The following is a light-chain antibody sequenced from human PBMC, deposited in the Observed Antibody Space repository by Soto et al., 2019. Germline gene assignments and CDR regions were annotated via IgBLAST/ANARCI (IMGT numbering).Light chain of an antibody. J-gene: IGKJ3*01. V-gene: IGKV3-11*01. CDR2: DAS. CDR1: QSVDTY. Sequence: EVVLTQSPATLSLSPGERATLSCRASQSVDTYLAWYQQKPGQPPRLLIYDASNRATGIPARFSGSGSGTDFTLTISTLESEDFAVYYCQQRSNWPPWTFGPGTIV. CDR3: QQRSNWPPWT.